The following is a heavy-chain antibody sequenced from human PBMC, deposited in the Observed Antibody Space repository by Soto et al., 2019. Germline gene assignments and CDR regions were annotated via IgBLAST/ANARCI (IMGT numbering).Heavy chain of an antibody. D-gene: IGHD2-21*02. CDR2: ISGSGGST. Sequence: GGSLRLSCAASGFTFSSYAMSWVRQAPGKGLEWVSAISGSGGSTYYADSVKGRFTISRDNSKNMLYLQMNSLRAEDTAVYYCAKAHIVVVTAIYFDYWGQGTLVTVSS. V-gene: IGHV3-23*01. J-gene: IGHJ4*02. CDR1: GFTFSSYA. CDR3: AKAHIVVVTAIYFDY.